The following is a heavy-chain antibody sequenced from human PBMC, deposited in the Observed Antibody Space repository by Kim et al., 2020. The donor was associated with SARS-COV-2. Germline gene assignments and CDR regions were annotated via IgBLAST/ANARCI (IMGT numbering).Heavy chain of an antibody. Sequence: SVKVSCKASGGTFSSYAISWVRQAPGQGLEWMGGIIPIFGTANYAQKFQGRVTITADESTSTAYMELSSLRSEDTAVYYCASGPYYDSKEIGAFDIWGQGTMVTVSS. V-gene: IGHV1-69*13. CDR2: IIPIFGTA. CDR1: GGTFSSYA. CDR3: ASGPYYDSKEIGAFDI. D-gene: IGHD3-22*01. J-gene: IGHJ3*02.